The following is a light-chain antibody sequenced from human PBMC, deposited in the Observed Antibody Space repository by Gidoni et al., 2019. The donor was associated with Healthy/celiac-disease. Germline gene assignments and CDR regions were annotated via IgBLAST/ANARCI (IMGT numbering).Light chain of an antibody. CDR3: QQRSNWPSFT. J-gene: IGKJ3*01. CDR1: QSVSSY. V-gene: IGKV3-11*01. CDR2: DAS. Sequence: EIVLTQSPATLSLSSGERATLSCRASQSVSSYLAWYQQKPGQAPRLLIYDASNRATGIPARFSGSGSGTDFTLTISSLEPEDFAVYYCQQRSNWPSFTFGPGTKVDIK.